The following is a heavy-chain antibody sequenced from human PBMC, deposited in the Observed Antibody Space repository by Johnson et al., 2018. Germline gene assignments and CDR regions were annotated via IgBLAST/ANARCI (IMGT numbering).Heavy chain of an antibody. CDR1: GGSISNYY. V-gene: IGHV4-59*01. Sequence: QVQLQESGPGLVKXSETLSLXCTVSGGSISNYYWSWIRQPPGKGLEWIGYNQNIGNTKYKPSLKSRITISVDTSKNQFSLELKSVTAADTAVYYCAREVRQFYGSGSYSHHYYYGMDIWGQGTTVIVSS. J-gene: IGHJ6*02. D-gene: IGHD3-10*01. CDR2: NQNIGNT. CDR3: AREVRQFYGSGSYSHHYYYGMDI.